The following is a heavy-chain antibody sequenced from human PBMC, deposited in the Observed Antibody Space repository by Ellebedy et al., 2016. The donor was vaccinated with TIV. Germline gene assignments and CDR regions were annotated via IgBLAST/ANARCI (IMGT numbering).Heavy chain of an antibody. Sequence: GESLKISCAASGFTFSLNWMYWVRQAPGKGLEWVSAISGSGDTTYYADSVKGRFTISRDNSQDTVHLQMNSLRAEDTAVYYCTKRGVGWAAFDIWGPGTMVTVSS. CDR2: ISGSGDTT. J-gene: IGHJ3*02. D-gene: IGHD6-19*01. CDR1: GFTFSLNW. V-gene: IGHV3-23*01. CDR3: TKRGVGWAAFDI.